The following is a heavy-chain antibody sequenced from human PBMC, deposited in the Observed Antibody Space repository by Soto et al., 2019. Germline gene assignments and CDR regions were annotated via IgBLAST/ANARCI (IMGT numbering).Heavy chain of an antibody. J-gene: IGHJ6*02. V-gene: IGHV4-59*01. D-gene: IGHD3-9*01. CDR3: ARDGAYYDILTGYPAPYGMDV. CDR2: IYYSGST. CDR1: GGSISSYY. Sequence: QVQLQESGPGLVKPSETLSLTCTVSGGSISSYYWSWIRQPPGKGLEWIGYIYYSGSTNYNPSLKSRVTISVDTSKNQFSLKLSSVTAADTAVYYCARDGAYYDILTGYPAPYGMDVWGQGTTVTVSS.